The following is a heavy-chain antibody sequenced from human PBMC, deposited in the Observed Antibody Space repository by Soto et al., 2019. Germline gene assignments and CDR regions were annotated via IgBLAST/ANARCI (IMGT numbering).Heavy chain of an antibody. D-gene: IGHD2-15*01. CDR1: GDTFTNYA. J-gene: IGHJ5*01. V-gene: IGHV1-69*06. Sequence: AVKPSCKASGDTFTNYAISWVRQAPGQGLEWMGGIIPFYGTAHYAQKFQDRVTIIADTSTSTADMELSSLRPEDTAVYYCARDLGGCSAGSCRYHCRDSWG. CDR3: ARDLGGCSAGSCRYHCRDS. CDR2: IIPFYGTA.